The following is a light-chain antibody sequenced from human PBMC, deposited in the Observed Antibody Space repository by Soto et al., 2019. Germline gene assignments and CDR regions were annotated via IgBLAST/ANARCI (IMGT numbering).Light chain of an antibody. V-gene: IGLV1-44*01. J-gene: IGLJ3*02. CDR1: DSNIGRNT. CDR2: SHN. CDR3: SSGDDSRTGVV. Sequence: QSVLTQPPSASGTPGQRVTISCSGSDSNIGRNTVNWYQHLPGTAPKLVIFSHNKRPSGVPDRFSDSTSGTSASLAISDLQSEDEAYYYCSSGDDSRTGVVFGGGTKLTVL.